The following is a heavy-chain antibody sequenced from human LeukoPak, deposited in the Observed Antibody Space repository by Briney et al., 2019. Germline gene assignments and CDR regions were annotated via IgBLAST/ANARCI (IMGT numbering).Heavy chain of an antibody. CDR2: IKQDGSEK. Sequence: GGSLRLSCAASGFTFSSYWMSWVRQAPGKGVEWVANIKQDGSEKYYVDSVKGRFTISRDNAKNSLYLQMNSLRAEDTAVYYCARGTTAEILWFGESYLDYWGQGTLVTVSS. J-gene: IGHJ4*02. D-gene: IGHD3-10*01. CDR3: ARGTTAEILWFGESYLDY. CDR1: GFTFSSYW. V-gene: IGHV3-7*01.